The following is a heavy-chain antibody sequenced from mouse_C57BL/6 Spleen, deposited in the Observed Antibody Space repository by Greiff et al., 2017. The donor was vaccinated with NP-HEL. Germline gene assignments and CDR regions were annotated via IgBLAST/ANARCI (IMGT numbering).Heavy chain of an antibody. CDR1: GYAFSSSW. V-gene: IGHV1-82*01. Sequence: VQLQQSGPELVKPGASVKISCKASGYAFSSSWMNWVKQRPGKGLEWIGRIYPGDGDTNYNGKFKGKATLTADKSSSTAYMQLSSLTSEDSAVYFCARPSDYCGSSYWLAYWGQGTLVTVSA. D-gene: IGHD1-1*01. CDR3: ARPSDYCGSSYWLAY. J-gene: IGHJ3*01. CDR2: IYPGDGDT.